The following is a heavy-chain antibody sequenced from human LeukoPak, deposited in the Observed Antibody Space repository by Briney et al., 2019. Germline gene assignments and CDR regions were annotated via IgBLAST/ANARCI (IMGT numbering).Heavy chain of an antibody. CDR3: ARGTLVGAIYNWFDP. D-gene: IGHD1-26*01. CDR2: IYYSGST. V-gene: IGHV4-61*01. J-gene: IGHJ5*02. CDR1: GDSVSSSNYY. Sequence: SETLSLTCAVSGDSVSSSNYYWSWIRQPPGKGLEWIGYIYYSGSTNYNPSLKSRVTISVDTSKNQFSLKLSSVTAADTAVYYCARGTLVGAIYNWFDPWGQGTLVTVSS.